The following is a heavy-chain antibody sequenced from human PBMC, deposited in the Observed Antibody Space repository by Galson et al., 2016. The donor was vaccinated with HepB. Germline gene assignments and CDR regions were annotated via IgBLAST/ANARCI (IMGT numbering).Heavy chain of an antibody. V-gene: IGHV3-23*01. CDR2: ISGSGDRT. CDR3: ACGVPMIFGVPQ. J-gene: IGHJ4*02. D-gene: IGHD3-3*01. Sequence: KGLEWVADISGSGDRTYYADSVKGRFTISRDNSKNTLYLQMNSLRAEDTAIYYCACGVPMIFGVPQGGQGALVTVSS.